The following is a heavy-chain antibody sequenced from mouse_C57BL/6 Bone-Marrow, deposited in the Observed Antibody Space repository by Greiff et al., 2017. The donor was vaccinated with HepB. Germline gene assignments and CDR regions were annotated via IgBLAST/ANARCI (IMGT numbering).Heavy chain of an antibody. V-gene: IGHV8-8*01. Sequence: QVTLKVSGPGILQPSQTLSLTCSFSGFSLSTFGMGVGWIRQPSGKGLEWLAHIWWDDDTYYNPALKSRLTISKDTSKNQVFLKIANVETADTATYYCARYYYGSSLWFAYWGQGTLVTVSA. CDR2: IWWDDDT. CDR1: GFSLSTFGMG. CDR3: ARYYYGSSLWFAY. D-gene: IGHD1-1*01. J-gene: IGHJ3*01.